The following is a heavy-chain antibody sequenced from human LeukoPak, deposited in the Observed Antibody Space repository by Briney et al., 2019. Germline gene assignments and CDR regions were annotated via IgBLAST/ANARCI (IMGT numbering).Heavy chain of an antibody. Sequence: GGSLRLSCAASGFTFSSYEMNWVRQAPGKGLEWVSSITSGSSYIHYADSVKGRFTISRDNAKNSLYLQMNSLRAEDTAVYYCARDPYSGSYGNYYYYFMDVWGKGTTVTISS. CDR1: GFTFSSYE. J-gene: IGHJ6*03. D-gene: IGHD1-26*01. V-gene: IGHV3-21*01. CDR3: ARDPYSGSYGNYYYYFMDV. CDR2: ITSGSSYI.